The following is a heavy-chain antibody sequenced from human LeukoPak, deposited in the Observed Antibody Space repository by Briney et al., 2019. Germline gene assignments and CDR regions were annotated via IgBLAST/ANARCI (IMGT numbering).Heavy chain of an antibody. CDR3: ARVGYSGYDRGGFVDY. V-gene: IGHV3-21*01. CDR1: GFTFSSYS. Sequence: GGSLRLSCAASGFTFSSYSMNWVRQAPGKGLEWVSSISSSSSYIYYADSVKGRFTLSRDNAKNSLYLQMNSLRAEDTAVYYCARVGYSGYDRGGFVDYWGQGTLVTVSS. CDR2: ISSSSSYI. J-gene: IGHJ4*02. D-gene: IGHD5-12*01.